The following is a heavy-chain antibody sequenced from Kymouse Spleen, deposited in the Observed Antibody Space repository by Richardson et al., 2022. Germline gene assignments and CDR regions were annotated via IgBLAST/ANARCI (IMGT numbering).Heavy chain of an antibody. V-gene: IGHV3-33*01. J-gene: IGHJ4*02. CDR1: GFTFSSYG. D-gene: IGHD1-7*01. Sequence: QVQLVESGGGVVQPGRSLRLSCAASGFTFSSYGMHWVRQAPGKGLEWVAVIWYDGSNKYYADSVKGRFTISRDNSKNTLYLQMNSLRAEDTAVYYCARESARYSRITGTTCFDYWGQGTLVTVSS. CDR2: IWYDGSNK. CDR3: ARESARYSRITGTTCFDY.